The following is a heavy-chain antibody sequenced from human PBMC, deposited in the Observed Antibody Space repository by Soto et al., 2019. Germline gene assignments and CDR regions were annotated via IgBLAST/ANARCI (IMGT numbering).Heavy chain of an antibody. J-gene: IGHJ4*02. CDR2: IYYTGST. D-gene: IGHD1-26*01. CDR1: GGSVSSESHY. V-gene: IGHV4-61*01. CDR3: ARDRPSYGRNFDY. Sequence: QVQLQESGPGLVKPSETLSLTCTVSGGSVSSESHYWSWIRQTPGKGLEWIGYIYYTGSTNYNPSLKGRVTMSVDTSRDQVSLRLRSVTRADTAVYYCARDRPSYGRNFDYWGQGTLVTVSS.